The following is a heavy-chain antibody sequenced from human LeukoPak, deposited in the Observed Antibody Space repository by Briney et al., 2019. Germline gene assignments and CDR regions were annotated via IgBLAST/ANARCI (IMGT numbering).Heavy chain of an antibody. D-gene: IGHD3-10*01. CDR2: IKQDGSEK. J-gene: IGHJ4*02. V-gene: IGHV3-7*01. CDR3: ARVRWFGELSPLDY. CDR1: GFTFSSYW. Sequence: GGSLRLSCAASGFTFSSYWMSWVRQAPGKGLEWVANIKQDGSEKYYVDSVKGRFTISRDNAKNSLYLQMNSLRAEDTAVYYCARVRWFGELSPLDYSGQGTLVTVSS.